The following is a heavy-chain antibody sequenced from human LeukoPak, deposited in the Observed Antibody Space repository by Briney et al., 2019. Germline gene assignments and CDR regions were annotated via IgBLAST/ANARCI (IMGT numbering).Heavy chain of an antibody. Sequence: ASVKVSCKASGDTLSSYAISWVRQAPGQGLEWRGGIIPIFGTANYAQKFQGRVTITADKSTSTAYMELSSLRSEDTALYYCARAGEYCSGGSCYSGVYFDYWGQGTLVTVSS. CDR1: GDTLSSYA. J-gene: IGHJ4*02. CDR3: ARAGEYCSGGSCYSGVYFDY. CDR2: IIPIFGTA. V-gene: IGHV1-69*06. D-gene: IGHD2-15*01.